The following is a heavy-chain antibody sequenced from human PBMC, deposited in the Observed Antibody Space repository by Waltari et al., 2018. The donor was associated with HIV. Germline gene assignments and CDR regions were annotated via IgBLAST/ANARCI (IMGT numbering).Heavy chain of an antibody. CDR3: ATSGYRTGPFDH. J-gene: IGHJ4*02. CDR1: GFSFSSYW. D-gene: IGHD5-12*01. V-gene: IGHV3-7*01. Sequence: EVQLVESGGGLVQPGGSLTPSCAAPGFSFSSYWMNWVRQAPGKGLEWVANIKPDGSTIYYVDSVKGRFSIARDNAQNSLYLHMNTLRVEDAAVYFCATSGYRTGPFDHWGQGTPVTVSS. CDR2: IKPDGSTI.